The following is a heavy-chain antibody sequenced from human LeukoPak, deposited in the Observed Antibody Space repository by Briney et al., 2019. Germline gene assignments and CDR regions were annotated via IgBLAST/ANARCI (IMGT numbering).Heavy chain of an antibody. J-gene: IGHJ5*02. CDR3: TKDIVVVPAAPIPYTWFDP. D-gene: IGHD2-2*01. CDR1: GFTFSNAW. V-gene: IGHV3-15*01. Sequence: GGSLRLSCAASGFTFSNAWMSWVRQAPGKGLEWVGRIKSKTDCGTTDYAAPVKGRFTTSRDDSKNTLYLQMNSLKTEDTAVYYCTKDIVVVPAAPIPYTWFDPWGQGTLVTVSS. CDR2: IKSKTDCGTT.